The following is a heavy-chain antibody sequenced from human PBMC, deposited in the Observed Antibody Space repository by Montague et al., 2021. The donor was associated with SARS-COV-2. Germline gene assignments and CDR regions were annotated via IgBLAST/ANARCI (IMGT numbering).Heavy chain of an antibody. V-gene: IGHV4-4*07. CDR2: VSAGGGP. CDR3: AGGVVAAPPVVDY. CDR1: GAPISHFY. J-gene: IGHJ4*02. Sequence: SETLSTCNVSGAPISHFYWNWIRQPAGKGLVWIGRVSAGGGPNSNPSLKSRVTMAVDTSKSQLSLKLTSVTAADTAVYYCAGGVVAAPPVVDYWGRGTLVTVSS. D-gene: IGHD2-15*01.